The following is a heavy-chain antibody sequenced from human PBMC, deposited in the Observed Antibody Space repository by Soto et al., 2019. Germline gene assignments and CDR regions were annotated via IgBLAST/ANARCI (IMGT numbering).Heavy chain of an antibody. D-gene: IGHD5-18*01. Sequence: QVQLVQSGAEVKKPGASVNISCKASGYIFISYTVHWVRQAPGQRLEWMGWINAENGKTKYSQNFQGRVTITRYTSTNTVYVELGRLTSEDTAVYYCARDFGYAYGPYNWLDPWGQGTLVTVSP. CDR1: GYIFISYT. V-gene: IGHV1-3*01. CDR2: INAENGKT. J-gene: IGHJ5*02. CDR3: ARDFGYAYGPYNWLDP.